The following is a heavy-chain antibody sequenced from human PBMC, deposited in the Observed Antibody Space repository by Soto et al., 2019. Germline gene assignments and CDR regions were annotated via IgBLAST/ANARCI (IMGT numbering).Heavy chain of an antibody. CDR1: GYTFTGYY. V-gene: IGHV1-2*04. Sequence: QVQLVQSGAEVKKPGASVKVSCKASGYTFTGYYMHWVRKAPGQGLEWMGWLNPNSGGTNYAQKFQGWVTMTRDTSSSTGYMGLSRLRSDDTCVYYCARGTLAYCGGDRYSGSFQHWGQGPLVTVSS. D-gene: IGHD2-21*02. J-gene: IGHJ1*01. CDR3: ARGTLAYCGGDRYSGSFQH. CDR2: LNPNSGGT.